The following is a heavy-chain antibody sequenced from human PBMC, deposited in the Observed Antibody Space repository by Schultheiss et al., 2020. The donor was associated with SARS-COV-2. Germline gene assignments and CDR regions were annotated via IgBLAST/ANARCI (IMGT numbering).Heavy chain of an antibody. D-gene: IGHD2-2*02. J-gene: IGHJ6*02. Sequence: SVKVSCKASGGTFSSYAISWVRQAPGQGLEWMGGIIPIFGTANYAQKFQGRVTITADKSTSTAYMELSSLRSEDTAVYYCARGYCSSTSCSTPGYYYYYGMDVWGQGTTVTVSS. V-gene: IGHV1-69*06. CDR3: ARGYCSSTSCSTPGYYYYYGMDV. CDR1: GGTFSSYA. CDR2: IIPIFGTA.